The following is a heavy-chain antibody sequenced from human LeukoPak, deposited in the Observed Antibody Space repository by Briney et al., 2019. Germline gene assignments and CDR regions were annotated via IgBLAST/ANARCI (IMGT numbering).Heavy chain of an antibody. CDR2: INPNSGGT. V-gene: IGHV1-2*02. J-gene: IGHJ4*02. Sequence: ASVKVSCKASGYTFTGYYMHWVRQAPGQGLEWMGWINPNSGGTNYAQKFQGRVTMTRDTSISTAYMELSRLRSDDTAVYYCARDRELGYYFDYWGQGTLVTVSS. D-gene: IGHD3-10*01. CDR1: GYTFTGYY. CDR3: ARDRELGYYFDY.